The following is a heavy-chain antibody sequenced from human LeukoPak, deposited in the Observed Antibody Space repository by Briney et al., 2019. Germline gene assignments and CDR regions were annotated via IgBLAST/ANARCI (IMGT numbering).Heavy chain of an antibody. D-gene: IGHD2-2*01. CDR1: EFTFSSFG. V-gene: IGHV3-30-3*01. CDR2: ISYDGSNK. CDR3: ARDRSRFTLAHPQTY. Sequence: GGSLRLSCAASEFTFSSFGMHWVRQAPGKGLEWVAVISYDGSNKYYADSVKGRFTISRDNSKNTLYMQMNSLRAEDTAVYYCARDRSRFTLAHPQTYWGQGTLVTVSS. J-gene: IGHJ4*02.